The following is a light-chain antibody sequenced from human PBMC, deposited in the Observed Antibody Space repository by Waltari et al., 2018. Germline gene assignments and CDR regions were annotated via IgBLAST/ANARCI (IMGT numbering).Light chain of an antibody. J-gene: IGKJ1*01. CDR2: GAS. Sequence: EIVMTQSPVTLSVSPGERATLSCRASQRVGTKLAWNQQKPGQAPRLLIYGASTRATGIAARFSGSGSGTEFTLTISSLQSEDFAIYYCQQYNLWPWTFDQGTKVDIK. CDR3: QQYNLWPWT. V-gene: IGKV3-15*01. CDR1: QRVGTK.